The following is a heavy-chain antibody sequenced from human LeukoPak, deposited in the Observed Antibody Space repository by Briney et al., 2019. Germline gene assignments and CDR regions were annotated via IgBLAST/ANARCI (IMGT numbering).Heavy chain of an antibody. J-gene: IGHJ3*02. D-gene: IGHD1-26*01. V-gene: IGHV1-8*03. CDR1: GYTFTSYE. CDR3: ARDYRIVGATDAFDI. CDR2: MNPNSGNT. Sequence: ASVKVSCKASGYTFTSYEINWVRQATGQGLEWMGWMNPNSGNTGYAQKFQGRVTITRNTSISTAYMELSSLRSEDTAVYYCARDYRIVGATDAFDIWGQGTMVTVSS.